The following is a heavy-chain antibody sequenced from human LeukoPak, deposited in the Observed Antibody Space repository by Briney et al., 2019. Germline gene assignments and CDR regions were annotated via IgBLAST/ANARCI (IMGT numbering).Heavy chain of an antibody. V-gene: IGHV3-23*01. CDR3: AKAPVTSCRGAYCYPFDS. D-gene: IGHD2-21*01. CDR1: GFTLSTYA. Sequence: PGGSLRLSCAASGFTLSTYAMSWVRQTPGKGLEWVAATSSSDAGTYHADSVRGRFTISRDNSKNTLYLQMKSLRAEDAAVYFCAKAPVTSCRGAYCYPFDSWGQGTLVTVSS. J-gene: IGHJ4*02. CDR2: TSSSDAGT.